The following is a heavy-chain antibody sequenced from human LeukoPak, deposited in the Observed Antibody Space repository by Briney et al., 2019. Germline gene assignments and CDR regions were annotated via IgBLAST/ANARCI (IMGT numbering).Heavy chain of an antibody. CDR2: INPSGGRT. Sequence: ASVKVSCKASGYTFTSYYMHWVRQAPGQGLEWMGIINPSGGRTSYAQKFQGRVTMTRDMSTSTVYMELSSLRSEDTAVYYCARDPMYSSSWENWFDPWGQGTLVTISS. D-gene: IGHD6-13*01. V-gene: IGHV1-46*01. CDR3: ARDPMYSSSWENWFDP. CDR1: GYTFTSYY. J-gene: IGHJ5*02.